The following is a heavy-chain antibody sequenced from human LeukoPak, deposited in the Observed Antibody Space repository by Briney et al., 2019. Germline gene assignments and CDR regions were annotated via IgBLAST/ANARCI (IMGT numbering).Heavy chain of an antibody. CDR2: ISGDGGST. J-gene: IGHJ3*02. CDR3: AKDLKRDSSGWATDAFDI. V-gene: IGHV3-43*02. Sequence: GGSLGLSCAASGFTFDDYAMHWVRQAPGKGLEWVSLISGDGGSTYYADSVKGRFTISRDNSKNSLYLQMNSLRTEDTALYYCAKDLKRDSSGWATDAFDIWGQGTMVTVSS. D-gene: IGHD6-19*01. CDR1: GFTFDDYA.